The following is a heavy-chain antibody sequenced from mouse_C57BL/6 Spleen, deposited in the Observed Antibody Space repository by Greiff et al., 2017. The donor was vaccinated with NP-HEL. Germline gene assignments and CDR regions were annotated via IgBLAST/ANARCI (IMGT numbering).Heavy chain of an antibody. CDR1: GFTFTAYY. J-gene: IGHJ4*01. CDR3: AREKGSNYLYAMDY. V-gene: IGHV7-3*01. Sequence: EVQGVESGGGLVQPGGSLSLSCAASGFTFTAYYMSWVRQPPGKALEWLGFIRNKANGYTTEYSASVKGRFTISRDNSQSILYLQMNALRAEDSATYYCAREKGSNYLYAMDYWGQGTSVTVSS. CDR2: IRNKANGYTT. D-gene: IGHD2-1*01.